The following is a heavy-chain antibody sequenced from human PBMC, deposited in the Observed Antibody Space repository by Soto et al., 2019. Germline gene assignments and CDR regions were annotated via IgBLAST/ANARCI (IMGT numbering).Heavy chain of an antibody. CDR3: ARGLLQWLPPYYYSGMDV. CDR1: GYTFTSYG. D-gene: IGHD6-19*01. Sequence: ASVKVSCKASGYTFTSYGISWVRQAPGQGLEWMGWISAYNGNTNYAQKLQGRVTMTTDTSTSTAYMELRSLRSDDTAVYYCARGLLQWLPPYYYSGMDVWGQGTTVPVSS. CDR2: ISAYNGNT. J-gene: IGHJ6*02. V-gene: IGHV1-18*04.